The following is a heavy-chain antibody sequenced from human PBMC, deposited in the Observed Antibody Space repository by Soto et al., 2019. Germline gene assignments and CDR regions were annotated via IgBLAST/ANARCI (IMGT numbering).Heavy chain of an antibody. Sequence: QVQLVESGGGVVQPGRSLRLSCAASGFTFSSYAMHWVRQAPGKGLEWVAVISYDGSNKYYADSVKGRFTISSDNSKNTLYLQMNSLRAEDTAVYYCARDQGYYGSGSYQTFDYWGQGTLVTVSS. D-gene: IGHD3-10*01. V-gene: IGHV3-30-3*01. CDR1: GFTFSSYA. CDR2: ISYDGSNK. J-gene: IGHJ4*02. CDR3: ARDQGYYGSGSYQTFDY.